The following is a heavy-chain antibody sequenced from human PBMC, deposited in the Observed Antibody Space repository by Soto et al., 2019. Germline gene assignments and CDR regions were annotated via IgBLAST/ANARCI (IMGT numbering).Heavy chain of an antibody. CDR1: GYTLTDYG. J-gene: IGHJ5*02. V-gene: IGHV1-18*01. CDR2: ISPYTGDT. CDR3: AKTGGWNWFDP. D-gene: IGHD6-19*01. Sequence: QVQLVQSGAEVKKPGASVKVSCKASGYTLTDYGISWVRQAPGQGLEWMGWISPYTGDTKYPQRLQGRVTVTADTSTSTAYMDLRSLKSDDTAVYHCAKTGGWNWFDPWGQGTLVSVSS.